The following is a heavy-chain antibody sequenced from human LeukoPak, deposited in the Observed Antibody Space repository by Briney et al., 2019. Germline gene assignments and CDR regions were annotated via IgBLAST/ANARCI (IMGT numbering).Heavy chain of an antibody. CDR3: ARDQTGYSSGWYVVSYYYYYYMDV. J-gene: IGHJ6*03. Sequence: GGSLRLSCAASGFTFSSYWMSWVRRAPGKGLEWVANIKQDGSEKYYVDSVKGRFTISRDNAKNSLYLQMNSLRAEDTAVYYCARDQTGYSSGWYVVSYYYYYYMDVWGKGTTVTISS. D-gene: IGHD6-19*01. V-gene: IGHV3-7*01. CDR1: GFTFSSYW. CDR2: IKQDGSEK.